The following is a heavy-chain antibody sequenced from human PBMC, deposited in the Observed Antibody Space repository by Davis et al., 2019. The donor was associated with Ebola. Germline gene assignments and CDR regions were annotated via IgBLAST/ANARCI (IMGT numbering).Heavy chain of an antibody. J-gene: IGHJ5*02. CDR3: ARRGTSSWYAGWFDP. CDR1: SGSISGNY. Sequence: MPSETLSLTCTVSSGSISGNYWSWIRRPPGKGLEWIAYIYHSVVTNDNPSLKSRVTLSVDTSKNQFSLKLSSVTAADTAMYYCARRGTSSWYAGWFDPWGQGTLVTVSS. V-gene: IGHV4-59*08. CDR2: IYHSVVT. D-gene: IGHD6-13*01.